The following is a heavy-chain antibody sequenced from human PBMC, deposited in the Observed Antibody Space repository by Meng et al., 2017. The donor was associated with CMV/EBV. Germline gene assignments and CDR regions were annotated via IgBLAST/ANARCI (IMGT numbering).Heavy chain of an antibody. D-gene: IGHD3-3*01. V-gene: IGHV4-34*01. CDR2: INHSGST. J-gene: IGHJ4*02. Sequence: SENLSLTCAVYGGSFSGYYWSWIRQPPGKGLEWIGEINHSGSTNYNPSLKSRVTISVDTSKNQFSLKLSSVTAADTAVYYCARGSNQLRFLEWLLSRYYFDYWGQGTLVTVSS. CDR1: GGSFSGYY. CDR3: ARGSNQLRFLEWLLSRYYFDY.